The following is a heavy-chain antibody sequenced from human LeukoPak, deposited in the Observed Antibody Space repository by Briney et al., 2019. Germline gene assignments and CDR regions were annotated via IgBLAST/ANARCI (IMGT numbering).Heavy chain of an antibody. D-gene: IGHD1-7*01. Sequence: ASVKVSCTASGYTFTSYGISWVRQAPGQGLEWMGWISAYNGNTNYAQKLQGRVTMTTDTSTSTAYMELRSLRSDDTAVYYCAAYNWNYGVDYWGQGTLVTVSS. V-gene: IGHV1-18*01. CDR1: GYTFTSYG. J-gene: IGHJ4*02. CDR2: ISAYNGNT. CDR3: AAYNWNYGVDY.